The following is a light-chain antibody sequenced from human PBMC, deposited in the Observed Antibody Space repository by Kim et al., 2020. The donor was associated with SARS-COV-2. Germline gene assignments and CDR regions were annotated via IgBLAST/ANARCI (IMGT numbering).Light chain of an antibody. CDR2: GKN. V-gene: IGLV3-19*01. CDR3: NSRDSNDNVL. CDR1: SLRSYY. Sequence: SSELTQDPAVSVALGQTVRITCQGDSLRSYYATWYQQKPGQAPIVVIYGKNNRPSGIPDRFSGFSSGNTASLTITGTQAGDEADYYCNSRDSNDNVLFGGGTKLTVL. J-gene: IGLJ2*01.